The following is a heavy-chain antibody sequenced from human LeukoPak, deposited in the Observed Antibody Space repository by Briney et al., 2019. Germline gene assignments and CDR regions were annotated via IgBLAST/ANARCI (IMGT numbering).Heavy chain of an antibody. J-gene: IGHJ4*02. CDR3: ATPLMGDYVWGSYRFGLESPH. CDR2: MNPNSGNT. CDR1: GYTFTSYD. D-gene: IGHD3-16*02. Sequence: GASVKVSCKASGYTFTSYDINWVRQATGQGLEWMGWMNPNSGNTGYAQKFQGRVTMTRNTSISTAYMELSSLRSEDTAVYYCATPLMGDYVWGSYRFGLESPHWGQGTLVTVSS. V-gene: IGHV1-8*01.